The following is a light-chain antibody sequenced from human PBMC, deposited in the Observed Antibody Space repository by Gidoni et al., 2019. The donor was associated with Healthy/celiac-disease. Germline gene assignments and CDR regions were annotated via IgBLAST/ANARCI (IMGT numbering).Light chain of an antibody. CDR3: QQCGSTPHT. Sequence: EVVLTHSPRTLPLSSGEDAVTTCRAGQRGSSSYLTWYQQKPGQAPKLLIYGASSMPTGIPDRFSGSGSGTDFTLTISRLQPEDFAVYYCQQCGSTPHTFGQGTKLEIK. CDR1: QRGSSSY. J-gene: IGKJ2*01. CDR2: GAS. V-gene: IGKV3-20*01.